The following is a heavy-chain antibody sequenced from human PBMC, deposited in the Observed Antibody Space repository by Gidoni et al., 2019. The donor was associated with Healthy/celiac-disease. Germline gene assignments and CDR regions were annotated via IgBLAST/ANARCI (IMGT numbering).Heavy chain of an antibody. J-gene: IGHJ4*02. CDR3: TRLDYYDSSPFDY. Sequence: EVQLVESGGGLFQPGGSLTLSCAASGFPFSGSAMHWVRQASGKGLEWVGRNRSKANSYATAYAASVKGRFTISRDDSKNTAYLQMNSLKTEDTAVYYCTRLDYYDSSPFDYWGQGTLVTVSS. V-gene: IGHV3-73*01. CDR2: NRSKANSYAT. D-gene: IGHD3-22*01. CDR1: GFPFSGSA.